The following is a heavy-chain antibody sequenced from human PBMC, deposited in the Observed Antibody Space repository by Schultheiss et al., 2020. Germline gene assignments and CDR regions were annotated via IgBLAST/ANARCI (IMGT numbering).Heavy chain of an antibody. V-gene: IGHV3-21*04. CDR3: ARDLYGYSYGAHDAFDI. CDR2: ISSSSSYK. Sequence: GGSLRLSCAASGFTFSSYWMHWVRQAPGKGLEWVSSISSSSSYKYYADSVKGRFTISRDNAKNSLYLQMNSLRAEDTAVYYCARDLYGYSYGAHDAFDIWGQGTMVTVSS. D-gene: IGHD5-18*01. J-gene: IGHJ3*02. CDR1: GFTFSSYW.